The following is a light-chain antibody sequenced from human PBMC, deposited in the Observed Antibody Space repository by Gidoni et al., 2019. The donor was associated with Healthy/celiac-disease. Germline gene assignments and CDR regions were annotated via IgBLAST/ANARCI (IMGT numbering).Light chain of an antibody. CDR1: NIGSKS. J-gene: IGLJ2*01. Sequence: SYVLTQPPSVSVAPGKTARITCGGNNIGSKSVHWYQQKPGQAPVLVIYYDSDRPSGIPERFSGSNSGNTATLTISRVEAGDEADYYCQGWDSSSDHPVVFGGGTKLTV. V-gene: IGLV3-21*04. CDR2: YDS. CDR3: QGWDSSSDHPVV.